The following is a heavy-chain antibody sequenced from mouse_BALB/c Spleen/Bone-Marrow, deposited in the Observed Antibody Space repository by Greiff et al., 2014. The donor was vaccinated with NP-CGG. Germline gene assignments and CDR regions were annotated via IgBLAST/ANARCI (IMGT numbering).Heavy chain of an antibody. CDR2: IHYSGST. V-gene: IGHV3-1*02. D-gene: IGHD6-1*01. Sequence: DVKLVESGPDLVKPSQSLSLTCTVTGYSITSGYSWHWIRQFPGNKLEWMGYIHYSGSTNYNPSLKSRISITRDTSKNQFFLQLNSVTTEDTATYYCARRVRGSDVPAWFAYWGQGTLVTVSA. CDR3: ARRVRGSDVPAWFAY. J-gene: IGHJ3*01. CDR1: GYSITSGYS.